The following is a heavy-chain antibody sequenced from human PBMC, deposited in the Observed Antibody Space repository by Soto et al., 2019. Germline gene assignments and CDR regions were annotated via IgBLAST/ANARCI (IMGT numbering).Heavy chain of an antibody. CDR2: IYYSGST. J-gene: IGHJ5*02. CDR1: GGSISSSNYY. CDR3: VRGYSGYESWFDP. V-gene: IGHV4-39*07. Sequence: TSETLSLTCTVSGGSISSSNYYWGWIRQPPGKGLEWIGSIYYSGSTYYTPSLRSRLTISVDTSKNQFSLKLSSVTAADTAVYYCVRGYSGYESWFDPWGQGTLVTVSS. D-gene: IGHD5-12*01.